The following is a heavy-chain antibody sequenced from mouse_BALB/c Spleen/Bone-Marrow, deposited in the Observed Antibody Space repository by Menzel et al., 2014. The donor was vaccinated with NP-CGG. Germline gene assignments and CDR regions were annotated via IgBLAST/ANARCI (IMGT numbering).Heavy chain of an antibody. D-gene: IGHD2-1*01. Sequence: EVQLVESGAELVRSGASVELSCTASGFNIKDYYMHWVKQRPEQGLEWIGWIDPENGDTEYAPKFQGKATMTADTSSNTAYLQLSSLTSEDTAVYYCNGNYYAMDYWGQGTSVTVSS. J-gene: IGHJ4*01. CDR1: GFNIKDYY. CDR2: IDPENGDT. CDR3: NGNYYAMDY. V-gene: IGHV14-4*02.